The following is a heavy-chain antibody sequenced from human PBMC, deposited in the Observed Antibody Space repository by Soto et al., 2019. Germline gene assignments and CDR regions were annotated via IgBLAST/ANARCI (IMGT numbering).Heavy chain of an antibody. Sequence: QVQLQESGPGLVKPSQTLSLTCPVSGGSISSGGYYWSWLRQHPGQGLEWIGYIYYRGSTYYTPSLKSRVTISVDTSKNQFALKLSSGTAADTAVYYCAREGSGYYVYWGQGTLGTVSS. V-gene: IGHV4-31*03. CDR3: AREGSGYYVY. CDR1: GGSISSGGYY. CDR2: IYYRGST. D-gene: IGHD3-22*01. J-gene: IGHJ4*02.